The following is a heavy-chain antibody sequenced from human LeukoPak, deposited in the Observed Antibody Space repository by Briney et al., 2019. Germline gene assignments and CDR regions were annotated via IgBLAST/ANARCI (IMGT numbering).Heavy chain of an antibody. Sequence: SGTLSLTCTVSGGSISSSSYYWGWIRQPPGKGLEWIGSIYYSGSTYYNPSLKSRVTISVDTSKNQFSLKLSSVTAADTAVYYCAREGDWGQGTLVTVSS. CDR1: GGSISSSSYY. J-gene: IGHJ4*02. CDR2: IYYSGST. V-gene: IGHV4-39*07. CDR3: AREGD.